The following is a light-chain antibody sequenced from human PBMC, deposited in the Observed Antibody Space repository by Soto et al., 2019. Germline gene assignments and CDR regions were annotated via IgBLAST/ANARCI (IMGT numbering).Light chain of an antibody. J-gene: IGLJ2*01. V-gene: IGLV2-8*01. CDR1: SSDVGGYNF. CDR2: EVT. CDR3: TSYAGSNIPVV. Sequence: QSALTQPPSASGSPGQSVTISCTGTSSDVGGYNFVSWYQQHPGKAPKLMIYEVTKRPSGVPDRFSGSKSGNTASLTVSGLQGEDEADYYCTSYAGSNIPVVFAGGTQLTVL.